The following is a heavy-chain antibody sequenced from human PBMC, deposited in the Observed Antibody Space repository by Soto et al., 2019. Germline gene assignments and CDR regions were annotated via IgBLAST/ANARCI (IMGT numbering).Heavy chain of an antibody. J-gene: IGHJ4*02. D-gene: IGHD1-1*01. CDR1: GFTFSLYS. CDR2: IGSDGSTI. Sequence: EVQLVESGGGLVQPGGSLRLSCAASGFTFSLYSMNWVRQAPGKGLEWVSYIGSDGSTIYYADSVKGRFTITRDSAKKSLFLQRNSLRDEDPAVYYCAITTLGTWTGYDHWGQGALVSVSS. V-gene: IGHV3-48*02. CDR3: AITTLGTWTGYDH.